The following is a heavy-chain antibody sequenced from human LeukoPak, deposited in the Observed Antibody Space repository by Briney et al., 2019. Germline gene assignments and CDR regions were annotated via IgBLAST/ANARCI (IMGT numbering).Heavy chain of an antibody. V-gene: IGHV4-34*01. D-gene: IGHD3-16*02. CDR3: ARGLIGHYFDY. J-gene: IGHJ4*02. CDR2: INHSGST. Sequence: PSETLSLTCAVYGGSFSGYYWSWIRQPPGKGLEWIGEINHSGSTNYNPSLKSRVTISVDTSKNQFSLKLSSVTAADTAVYYCARGLIGHYFDYWGQGTLVTVSS. CDR1: GGSFSGYY.